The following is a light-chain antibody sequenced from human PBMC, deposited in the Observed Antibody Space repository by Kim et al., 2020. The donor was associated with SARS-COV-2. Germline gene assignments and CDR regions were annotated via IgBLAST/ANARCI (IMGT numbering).Light chain of an antibody. CDR3: QQYDVRPPFT. CDR1: NGVNIK. V-gene: IGKV3-15*01. CDR2: GAS. Sequence: VSAGERASPSRSGENGVNIKLAWYQQKPGQAPRILIYGASTRATGIRARFSGSGSGTDFILTISSLESDDFAVYYCQQYDVRPPFTFGQGTKLEI. J-gene: IGKJ2*01.